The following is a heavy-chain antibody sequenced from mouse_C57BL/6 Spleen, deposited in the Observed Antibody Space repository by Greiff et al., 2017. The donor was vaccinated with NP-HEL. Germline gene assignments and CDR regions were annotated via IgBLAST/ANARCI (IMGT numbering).Heavy chain of an antibody. CDR1: GYTFTTYP. CDR2: FHPYNDDT. J-gene: IGHJ1*03. D-gene: IGHD2-1*01. CDR3: ARSTMGDYDWYFDV. Sequence: VQLQQSGAELVKPGASVKMSCKASGYTFTTYPIEWMKQNHGKSLEWIGNFHPYNDDTKYNEKFKGKATLTVEKSSSTVYLELSRLTSDGSAVYYCARSTMGDYDWYFDVWGTGTTVTVSS. V-gene: IGHV1-47*01.